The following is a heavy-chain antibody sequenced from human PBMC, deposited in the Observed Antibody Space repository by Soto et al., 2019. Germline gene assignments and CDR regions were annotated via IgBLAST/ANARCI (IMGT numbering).Heavy chain of an antibody. Sequence: ASVKVSCKASGYNFMPYGVNWVRQAPGQGLEWMGWISPWKGNTNYAQSFQGRVTMTTDTSTSTAYMELRSLTSDDTAVYYCARDLDPSGSYYTDYWGPGNLVTVSS. D-gene: IGHD3-10*01. CDR1: GYNFMPYG. CDR2: ISPWKGNT. CDR3: ARDLDPSGSYYTDY. V-gene: IGHV1-18*04. J-gene: IGHJ4*02.